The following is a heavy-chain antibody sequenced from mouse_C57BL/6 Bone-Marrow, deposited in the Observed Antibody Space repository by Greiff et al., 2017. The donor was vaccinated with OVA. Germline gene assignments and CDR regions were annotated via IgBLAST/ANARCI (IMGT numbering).Heavy chain of an antibody. Sequence: QVQLQQSGAELARPGASVKLSCKASGYTFTSYGISWVKQRTGQGLEWIGEIYPRSGNTYYNEKFKGKATLTADKSSSTAYMELRSLTSEDSAVDFCAGGALTGTWGNFDYWGQGTTLTVSS. V-gene: IGHV1-81*01. CDR1: GYTFTSYG. J-gene: IGHJ2*01. CDR3: AGGALTGTWGNFDY. CDR2: IYPRSGNT. D-gene: IGHD4-1*01.